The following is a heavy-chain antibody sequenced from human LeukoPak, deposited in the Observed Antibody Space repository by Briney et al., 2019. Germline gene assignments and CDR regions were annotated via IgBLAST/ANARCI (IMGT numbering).Heavy chain of an antibody. V-gene: IGHV4-34*01. D-gene: IGHD3-3*01. CDR2: INHSGST. CDR1: GGSFSGYY. CDR3: ARRRTIFGVVPVPYYFDY. J-gene: IGHJ4*02. Sequence: SETLSLTCAVYGGSFSGYYWSWIRQPPGKGLEWIGEINHSGSTNYNPSLKSRVTISVDTSKKQFSLKLSSVTAADTAVYYCARRRTIFGVVPVPYYFDYWGQGTLVTVSS.